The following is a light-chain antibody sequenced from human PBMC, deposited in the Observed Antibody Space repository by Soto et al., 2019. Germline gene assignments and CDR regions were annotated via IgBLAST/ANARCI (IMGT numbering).Light chain of an antibody. V-gene: IGKV1-5*03. CDR2: KAS. J-gene: IGKJ1*01. CDR1: QSISNW. Sequence: DIQMTQSPSTLSASVGDRVTITCRASQSISNWLAWYQQKPGKAPKILIYKASSLESGVPSRFSGSGSGTEFTLTISSLQPADSATYYCQHYNSYSEAFGQGTKVDIK. CDR3: QHYNSYSEA.